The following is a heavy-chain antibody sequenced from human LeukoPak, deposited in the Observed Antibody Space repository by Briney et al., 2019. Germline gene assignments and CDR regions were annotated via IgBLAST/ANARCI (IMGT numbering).Heavy chain of an antibody. J-gene: IGHJ4*02. V-gene: IGHV4-39*07. D-gene: IGHD3-22*01. CDR1: GGSISSSSYY. Sequence: SETLSLTCTVSGGSISSSSYYWGWIRQPPGKGLEWFGSIYYSGSTNYNPSLKSRVTISVDTSKKQFSLKLSSVTAADTAVYYCARGRNYYDSSGYLDWGQGTLVTVSS. CDR3: ARGRNYYDSSGYLD. CDR2: IYYSGST.